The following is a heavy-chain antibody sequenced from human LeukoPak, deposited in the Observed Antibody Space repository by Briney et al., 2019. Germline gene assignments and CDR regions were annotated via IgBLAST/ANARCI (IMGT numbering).Heavy chain of an antibody. J-gene: IGHJ3*02. D-gene: IGHD3-16*01. CDR3: ARLINSLGAFDI. Sequence: PGGSLRLSCAASGFTVFNNYMSWVRQAPGKGLEWVSVIYTIGSRYYADSVEGRFTISRDNSKNTLYLQMNSLRAEDTAVYYCARLINSLGAFDIWGQGTMVTVSS. V-gene: IGHV3-53*01. CDR1: GFTVFNNY. CDR2: IYTIGSR.